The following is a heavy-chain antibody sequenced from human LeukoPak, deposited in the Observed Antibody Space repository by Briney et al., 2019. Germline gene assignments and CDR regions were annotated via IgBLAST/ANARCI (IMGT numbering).Heavy chain of an antibody. CDR3: AKDKVPTVTSNYYYYGMDV. CDR2: ISAYNGNT. Sequence: ASVKVSCKASGYTFTSYGITWVRQAPGQGLEWMGWISAYNGNTNYVQKLQGRVTMTTDTSTSTAYMELRSLRSDDTAVYYCAKDKVPTVTSNYYYYGMDVWGQGTTVTVSS. D-gene: IGHD4-17*01. J-gene: IGHJ6*02. V-gene: IGHV1-18*01. CDR1: GYTFTSYG.